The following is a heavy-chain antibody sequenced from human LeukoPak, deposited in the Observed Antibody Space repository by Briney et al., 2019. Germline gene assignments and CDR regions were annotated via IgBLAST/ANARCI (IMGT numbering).Heavy chain of an antibody. CDR1: GFTFSSYE. CDR2: ISSSGRTI. V-gene: IGHV3-48*03. CDR3: ASGSNYDFWSGYPPGYGMDV. J-gene: IGHJ6*02. Sequence: GGSLRLSCAASGFTFSSYEMNWVRQAPGKGLEWVSYISSSGRTIYYADSVKGRFTISRDNAKNSLYLQMNSLRAEDTAVYYCASGSNYDFWSGYPPGYGMDVWGQGTTVTVSS. D-gene: IGHD3-3*01.